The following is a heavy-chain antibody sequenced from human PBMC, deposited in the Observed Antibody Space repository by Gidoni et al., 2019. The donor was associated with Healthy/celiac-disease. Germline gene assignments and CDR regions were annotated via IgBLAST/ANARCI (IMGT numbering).Heavy chain of an antibody. CDR1: GGSFSGYY. CDR3: ARGGRYSYGYPLDY. CDR2: INHSGST. D-gene: IGHD5-18*01. V-gene: IGHV4-34*01. Sequence: QVQLQQWGAGLLKPSETLSLTCAVYGGSFSGYYWSWIRQPPGKGLEWIGEINHSGSTNYNPSLKSRVTISVDTSKNKFSLKLSSVTATDTAVYYCARGGRYSYGYPLDYWGQGTLVTVSS. J-gene: IGHJ4*02.